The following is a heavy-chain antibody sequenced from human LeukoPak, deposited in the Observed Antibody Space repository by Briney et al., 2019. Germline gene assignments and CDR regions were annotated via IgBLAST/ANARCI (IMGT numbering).Heavy chain of an antibody. CDR1: GFTFSSYS. Sequence: GGSLRLSCAASGFTFSSYSMNWVRQAPGKGLEWVSSISSSSSYIYYADSVKGRFTISRDNAKNSLYLQMNSLRAEDTAVYYCARVPGAQDYGDPFDYWGQGTLVTVSS. J-gene: IGHJ4*02. D-gene: IGHD4-17*01. V-gene: IGHV3-21*01. CDR3: ARVPGAQDYGDPFDY. CDR2: ISSSSSYI.